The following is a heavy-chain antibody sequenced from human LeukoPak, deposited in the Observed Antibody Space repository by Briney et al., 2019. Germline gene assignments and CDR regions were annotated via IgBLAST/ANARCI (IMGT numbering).Heavy chain of an antibody. J-gene: IGHJ4*02. CDR1: GFTFSSYW. CDR3: ARGRPHGNDY. D-gene: IGHD4-23*01. Sequence: GGSLRLSCAASGFTFSSYWMNWVRQAPGKGLVWVSRIASDGSSTTYADSVKGRFSISRDNAKNTLYLQMSSLRVEDTAVYYCARGRPHGNDYWGQGTLVTVSS. CDR2: IASDGSST. V-gene: IGHV3-74*01.